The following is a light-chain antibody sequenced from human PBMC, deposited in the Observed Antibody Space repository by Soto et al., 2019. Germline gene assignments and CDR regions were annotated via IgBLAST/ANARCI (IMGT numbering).Light chain of an antibody. CDR3: GAWDDSLSAV. CDR1: SSDIGNNY. CDR2: DNN. V-gene: IGLV1-51*01. J-gene: IGLJ2*01. Sequence: QSVLTHAASVSAVPGPKVTISCTGSSSDIGNNYVSWYQQLPGTAPKLLIYDNNKRPSGIPDRFSGSKSGTSATLGITGLQTGDEADYYCGAWDDSLSAVFGGGTKVTVL.